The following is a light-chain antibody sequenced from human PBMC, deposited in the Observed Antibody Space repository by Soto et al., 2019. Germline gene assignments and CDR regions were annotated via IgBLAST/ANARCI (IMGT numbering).Light chain of an antibody. V-gene: IGKV3-20*01. J-gene: IGKJ1*01. Sequence: IVLKQSPGTLSLSPGERATLSCRASQSVSSSYLAWYQQKPGQAPRLLIYGASSRATGIPDRFSGSGSGTDFTLTLSRLESGDFAVYYCQQYGSSSWTFGQGTKVEIK. CDR3: QQYGSSSWT. CDR2: GAS. CDR1: QSVSSSY.